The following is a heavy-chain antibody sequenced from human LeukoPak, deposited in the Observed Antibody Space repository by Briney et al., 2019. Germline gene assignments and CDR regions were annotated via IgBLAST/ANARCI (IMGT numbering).Heavy chain of an antibody. D-gene: IGHD6-19*01. CDR3: ARVSGWYNAFDI. CDR2: ISSSGSTI. Sequence: PGGSLRLSCAASGFTFSSYEMNWVRQAPGKGLEWVSYISSSGSTIYYADSVKGRFTISRDNAKNSLYLQMTSLRAEDTAVYYCARVSGWYNAFDIWGLGTMVTVSS. CDR1: GFTFSSYE. J-gene: IGHJ3*02. V-gene: IGHV3-48*03.